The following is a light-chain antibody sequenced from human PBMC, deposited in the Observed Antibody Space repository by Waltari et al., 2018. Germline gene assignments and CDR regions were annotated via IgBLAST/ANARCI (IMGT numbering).Light chain of an antibody. V-gene: IGKV1-33*01. CDR1: QDISNY. Sequence: IQMTQSPSSLSSSAGDRVTITCQASQDISNYLNWYQQKPGKAPKLLIYGASNLETGFPSRFTGSGSGTDFTFTISSLQSEDIATYYCQQYDNLPLTFGGGTKVEIK. J-gene: IGKJ4*01. CDR3: QQYDNLPLT. CDR2: GAS.